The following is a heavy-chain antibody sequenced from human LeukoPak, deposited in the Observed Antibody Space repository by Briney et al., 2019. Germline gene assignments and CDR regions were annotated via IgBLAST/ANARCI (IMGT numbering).Heavy chain of an antibody. CDR3: ARVYCSGGSCDY. CDR1: GFTFSSYA. V-gene: IGHV3-30-3*01. D-gene: IGHD2-15*01. J-gene: IGHJ4*02. Sequence: PGGSLKLSCAASGFTFSSYAMHWVRQAPGKVLEWVAVISYDGSNKYYADSVKGRFTISRDNSKNTLYLQMNSLRAEDTAVYYCARVYCSGGSCDYWGQGTLVTVSS. CDR2: ISYDGSNK.